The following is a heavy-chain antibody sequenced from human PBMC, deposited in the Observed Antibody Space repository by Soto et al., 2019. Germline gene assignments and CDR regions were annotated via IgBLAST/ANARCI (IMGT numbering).Heavy chain of an antibody. V-gene: IGHV1-46*03. CDR1: GYTFTSYY. Sequence: GASVKVSCKASGYTFTSYYMHWVRQAPGQGLEWMGIINPSGGSTSYAQKFQGRVTMTRDTSTGTVYMELSSLRSEDTAVYYCARDGGYCSSTSCILDGNWFDPWGQGTLVTVSS. J-gene: IGHJ5*02. CDR3: ARDGGYCSSTSCILDGNWFDP. CDR2: INPSGGST. D-gene: IGHD2-2*01.